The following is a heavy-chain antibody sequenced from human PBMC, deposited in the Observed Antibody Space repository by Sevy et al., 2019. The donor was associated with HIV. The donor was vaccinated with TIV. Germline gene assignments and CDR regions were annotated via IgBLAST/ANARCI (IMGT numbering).Heavy chain of an antibody. D-gene: IGHD3-10*01. V-gene: IGHV7-4-1*01. CDR2: INTNTGNP. CDR1: GYTFITYA. CDR3: ARDITMVRGVPRWFDP. J-gene: IGHJ5*02. Sequence: ASVKVCCKASGYTFITYAMNWVRQAPGQGLEWMGWINTNTGNPTYAQGFTGRFVFSLDTSVSTAYLQICCLKAEDTAVYYCARDITMVRGVPRWFDPWGQGTLVTVS.